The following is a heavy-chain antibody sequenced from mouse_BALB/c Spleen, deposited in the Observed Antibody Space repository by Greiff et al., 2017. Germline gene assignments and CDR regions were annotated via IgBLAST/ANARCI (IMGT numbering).Heavy chain of an antibody. D-gene: IGHD2-10*02. J-gene: IGHJ4*01. CDR2: ISSGGSTI. CDR3: AMTYGNYGDYYAMDY. Sequence: EVKVVESGGGLVQPGGSRKLSCAASGFTFSSFGMHWVRQAPEKGLEWVAYISSGGSTIYYADTVKGRFTISRDNPKNTLFLQMTSLRSEGTTMYYCAMTYGNYGDYYAMDYWGQGTSVTVSA. CDR1: GFTFSSFG. V-gene: IGHV5-17*02.